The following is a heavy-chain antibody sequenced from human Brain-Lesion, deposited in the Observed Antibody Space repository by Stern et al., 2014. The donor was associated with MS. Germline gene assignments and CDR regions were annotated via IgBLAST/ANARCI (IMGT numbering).Heavy chain of an antibody. V-gene: IGHV4-61*02. Sequence: QVQLQESGPGLVKPSQTLSLTCTVSGASISSGTYFWTWIRQPAGKGLEWIGRISTRGSTTYNPSLKSRVTISLDTSKKEFSLKLSSVTAADTAVYYCARAYYYDTSGDSDAFNIWVQGTQVTVSS. D-gene: IGHD3-22*01. CDR1: GASISSGTYF. CDR3: ARAYYYDTSGDSDAFNI. CDR2: ISTRGST. J-gene: IGHJ3*02.